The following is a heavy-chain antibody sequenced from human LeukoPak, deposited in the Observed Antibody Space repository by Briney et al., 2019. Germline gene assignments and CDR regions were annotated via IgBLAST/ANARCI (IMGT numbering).Heavy chain of an antibody. J-gene: IGHJ4*02. CDR1: GYTFSNFG. Sequence: ASVKVSCKASGYTFSNFGISWVRQARGQGLEWMGWISGNNDNRNYGQKFQGRFTVTTDSSTSTACMELRNLRSDDTAVYYCARDGTSTDDYWGQGTLVTVSS. CDR2: ISGNNDNR. V-gene: IGHV1-18*01. D-gene: IGHD2-2*01. CDR3: ARDGTSTDDY.